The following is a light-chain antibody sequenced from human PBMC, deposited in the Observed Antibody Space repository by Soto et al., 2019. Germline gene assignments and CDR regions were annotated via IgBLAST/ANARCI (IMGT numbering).Light chain of an antibody. Sequence: EIEITQSPSTLSASEGDRVTIFCRASQSVSIWLAWYQQKPGRAPKLLIYHASTFESGVPSRFSGSGSGTEFTLTISGLQPYDFATYYCQQYLSYSFSQGTKVDIK. CDR2: HAS. J-gene: IGKJ1*01. CDR3: QQYLSYS. CDR1: QSVSIW. V-gene: IGKV1-5*02.